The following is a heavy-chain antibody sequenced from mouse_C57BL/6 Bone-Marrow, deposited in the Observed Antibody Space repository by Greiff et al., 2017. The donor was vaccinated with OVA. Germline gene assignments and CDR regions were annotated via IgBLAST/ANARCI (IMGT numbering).Heavy chain of an antibody. Sequence: QVQLQQPGAELVRPGSSVKLSCKASGYTFTSYWMDWVKQRPGQGLEWIGNIYPSDSETHYNQKFKDKATLTVDKSSSTAYMQLSSLTSEDSAVYYCARWGFFITTVVGFDYWGRGTTLTVSA. J-gene: IGHJ2*01. CDR2: IYPSDSET. CDR3: ARWGFFITTVVGFDY. CDR1: GYTFTSYW. D-gene: IGHD1-1*01. V-gene: IGHV1-61*01.